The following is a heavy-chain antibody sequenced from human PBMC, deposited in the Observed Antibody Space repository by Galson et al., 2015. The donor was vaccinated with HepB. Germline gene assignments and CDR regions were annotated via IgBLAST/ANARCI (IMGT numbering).Heavy chain of an antibody. CDR1: GFTFSEHS. J-gene: IGHJ5*02. Sequence: SLRLSCAASGFTFSEHSMSWIRQVPGKGLEWVAYIRGDTGVTHYADSVKGRFTISRDNAKNSLYLQMNSLRAEDTAVYYCARDSMSSSFGSWGQGSLVTVSS. CDR2: IRGDTGVT. V-gene: IGHV3-11*05. CDR3: ARDSMSSSFGS. D-gene: IGHD3-3*02.